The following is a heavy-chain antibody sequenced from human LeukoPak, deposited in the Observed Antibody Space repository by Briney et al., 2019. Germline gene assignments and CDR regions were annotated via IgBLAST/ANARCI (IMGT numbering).Heavy chain of an antibody. CDR1: GYTFTDYY. D-gene: IGHD3-22*01. CDR2: VDPEDGET. Sequence: ASVKISCKVSGYTFTDYYMHWVQQAPGKGLEWMGLVDPEDGETIYAEKFQGRVTMTRDTSTSTVYMELSSLRSEDTAVYYCASPGSSGYLWSLDYWGQGTLVTVSS. CDR3: ASPGSSGYLWSLDY. J-gene: IGHJ4*02. V-gene: IGHV1-69-2*01.